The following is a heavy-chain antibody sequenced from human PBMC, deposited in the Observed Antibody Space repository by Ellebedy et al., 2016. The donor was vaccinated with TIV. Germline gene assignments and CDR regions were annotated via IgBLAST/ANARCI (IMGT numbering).Heavy chain of an antibody. J-gene: IGHJ6*03. CDR3: ARLKEVVDYYYYYYMDV. Sequence: SETLSLTCTVSGGSINSYYWSWIRQPPGKGLEWIGYIYYSGNLNYNPSLKSRVTISVDTSKNQFSLKLGSVTAADSAVYFCARLKEVVDYYYYYYMDVWGKGTTVTVSS. CDR2: IYYSGNL. D-gene: IGHD2-15*01. CDR1: GGSINSYY. V-gene: IGHV4-59*01.